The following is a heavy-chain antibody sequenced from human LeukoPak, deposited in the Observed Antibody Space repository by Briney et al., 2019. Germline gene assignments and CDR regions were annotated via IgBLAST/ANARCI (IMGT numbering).Heavy chain of an antibody. J-gene: IGHJ4*02. CDR3: ARHMTRAYYDFPVGPIDY. CDR1: GGSISSSSYY. V-gene: IGHV4-39*07. Sequence: SETLSLTCTVSGGSISSSSYYWGWIRQPPGKGLEWIGSIYYSGSTYYNPSLKSRVTISVDTSKNQFSLKLSSVTAADTAVYYCARHMTRAYYDFPVGPIDYWGQGTLVTVSS. D-gene: IGHD3-3*01. CDR2: IYYSGST.